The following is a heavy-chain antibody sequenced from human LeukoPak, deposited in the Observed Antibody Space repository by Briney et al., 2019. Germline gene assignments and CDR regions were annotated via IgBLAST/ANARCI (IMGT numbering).Heavy chain of an antibody. CDR2: MNPNSGNT. CDR3: ARGRASRFLEWLSSRRYFDY. Sequence: ASVKVSCKAAGYTFTSYDINWVRQATGQGLEWMGWMNPNSGNTGYAQKFQGRVTMTRNTSISTVYMELSSLRSEDTAVYYCARGRASRFLEWLSSRRYFDYWGQGTLVTVSS. J-gene: IGHJ4*02. V-gene: IGHV1-8*01. D-gene: IGHD3-3*01. CDR1: GYTFTSYD.